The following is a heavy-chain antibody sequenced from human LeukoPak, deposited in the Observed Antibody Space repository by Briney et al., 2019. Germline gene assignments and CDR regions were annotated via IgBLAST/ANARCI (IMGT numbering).Heavy chain of an antibody. CDR1: GFTFSSYW. CDR3: ARASGYDYLDFDY. CDR2: INSDGSST. Sequence: GGSLRLSCAASGFTFSSYWMHWVRQAPGKGLVWVSRINSDGSSTSYADSVKGRFTISRDNAKNTLYLQMNSLRAEDTAVYYCARASGYDYLDFDYWGQGTLITVSS. J-gene: IGHJ4*02. D-gene: IGHD5-12*01. V-gene: IGHV3-74*01.